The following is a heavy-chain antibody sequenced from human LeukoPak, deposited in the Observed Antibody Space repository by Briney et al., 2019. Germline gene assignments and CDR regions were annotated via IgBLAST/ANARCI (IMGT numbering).Heavy chain of an antibody. D-gene: IGHD6-19*01. CDR2: IWYDGSNK. V-gene: IGHV3-33*01. CDR3: ARDHEQWLVRPPGN. CDR1: GFTFSSYG. J-gene: IGHJ4*02. Sequence: GGSLRLSCAASGFTFSSYGMHWVRQAPGKGLEWVAVIWYDGSNKYYADSVKGRFTISRDNSKNTLYLQMNSLRAEDTAVYYYARDHEQWLVRPPGNWGQGTLVTVSS.